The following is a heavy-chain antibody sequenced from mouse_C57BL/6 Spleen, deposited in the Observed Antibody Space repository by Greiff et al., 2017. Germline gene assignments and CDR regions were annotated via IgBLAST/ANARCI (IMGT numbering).Heavy chain of an antibody. J-gene: IGHJ4*01. CDR2: ILPGSGST. CDR1: GYTFTGYW. Sequence: VQLQQSGAELMKPGASVKLSCKATGYTFTGYWIEWVKQRPGHGLEWIGEILPGSGSTNYNEKFKGKATFTADTSSNTAYMQLSSLTTEDSAIYYCASGYYDGSSPYYYAMDYWGQGTSVTVSS. V-gene: IGHV1-9*01. D-gene: IGHD1-1*01. CDR3: ASGYYDGSSPYYYAMDY.